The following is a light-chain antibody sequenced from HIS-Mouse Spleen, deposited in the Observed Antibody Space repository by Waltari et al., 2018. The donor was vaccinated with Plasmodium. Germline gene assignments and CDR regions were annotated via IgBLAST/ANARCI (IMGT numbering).Light chain of an antibody. J-gene: IGLJ3*02. CDR3: YSTDSSGNHRV. CDR1: ALPKKY. V-gene: IGLV3-10*01. Sequence: SYELTQPPSVSVSPGQTARITCSGDALPKKYAYWDQQKSGQAPVLVIYEDSKRPSGIPERFSGSSSGTRATLTISGAQVEDEADYYCYSTDSSGNHRVFGGGTKLTVL. CDR2: EDS.